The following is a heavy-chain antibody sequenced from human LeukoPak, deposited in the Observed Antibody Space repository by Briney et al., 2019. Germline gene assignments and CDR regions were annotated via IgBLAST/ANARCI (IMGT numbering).Heavy chain of an antibody. CDR2: INPNSGGT. CDR1: GYTFTGYY. V-gene: IGHV1-2*02. Sequence: ASVKVSCKASGYTFTGYYMHWVRQAPGQGLEWMGWINPNSGGTNCAQKFQGRVTTTRDTSISTAYMELSRLRSDDTAVYYCARDSAPGDTYGLLGIDSWGQGTLVTVSS. J-gene: IGHJ4*02. D-gene: IGHD5-18*01. CDR3: ARDSAPGDTYGLLGIDS.